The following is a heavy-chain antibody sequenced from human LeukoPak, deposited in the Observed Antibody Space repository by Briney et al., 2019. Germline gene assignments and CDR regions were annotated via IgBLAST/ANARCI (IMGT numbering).Heavy chain of an antibody. D-gene: IGHD3-22*01. CDR2: INQDESAK. J-gene: IGHJ4*02. CDR1: GFTFSRYW. CDR3: ARGILGYYYDSSGSNMFDY. V-gene: IGHV3-7*03. Sequence: GGSLRLSCAASGFTFSRYWMSWVRQAPGKGLEWVASINQDESAKFYVDSVKGRFTISRDNAKNSLYLQMNSLRAEDTAVYYCARGILGYYYDSSGSNMFDYWGQGTLVTVSS.